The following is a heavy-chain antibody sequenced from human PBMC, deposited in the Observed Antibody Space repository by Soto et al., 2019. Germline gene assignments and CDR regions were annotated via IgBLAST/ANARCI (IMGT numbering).Heavy chain of an antibody. D-gene: IGHD5-12*01. CDR2: IVPIVGTT. CDR3: VRVVAIPGYPDH. CDR1: GGTFSSYA. V-gene: IGHV1-69*12. J-gene: IGHJ4*02. Sequence: QVQLVQSGAEVRQPASSVKVSRKTSGGTFSSYAISWVRQAPGQGLEWMGGIVPIVGTTTYAQKFQGRVTITADDATSTAYLQLSRLRSDDTAVYYCVRVVAIPGYPDHWGQGTLVTVSS.